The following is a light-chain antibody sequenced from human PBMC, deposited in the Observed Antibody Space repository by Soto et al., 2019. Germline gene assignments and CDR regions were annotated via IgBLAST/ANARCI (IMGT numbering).Light chain of an antibody. CDR3: QQYHNWPLT. V-gene: IGKV3-15*01. CDR1: QSVSGH. CDR2: DAS. J-gene: IGKJ4*01. Sequence: EIVMTQSPATLSVSPGDRATLSCRASQSVSGHLDWYQQKPGQAPRLLSYDASTRATGIPARLSGSGSGAEFTLTISSLQSEDFAVYYCQQYHNWPLTFGGGTKVDIK.